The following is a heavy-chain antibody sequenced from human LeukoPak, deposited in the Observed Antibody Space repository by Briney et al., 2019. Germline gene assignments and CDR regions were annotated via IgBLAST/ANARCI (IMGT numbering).Heavy chain of an antibody. CDR1: GFTFSGNW. CDR3: AKLLGTATTYDS. Sequence: PGGSLTLSCEASGFTFSGNWMSWVRQAPGKGLEWVASINPDGSQKSYVDSVKGRFTISRDNTKSSLYLQMNSLGAEDTAMYYCAKLLGTATTYDSWGQGARVTVSS. V-gene: IGHV3-7*01. CDR2: INPDGSQK. D-gene: IGHD5-24*01. J-gene: IGHJ4*02.